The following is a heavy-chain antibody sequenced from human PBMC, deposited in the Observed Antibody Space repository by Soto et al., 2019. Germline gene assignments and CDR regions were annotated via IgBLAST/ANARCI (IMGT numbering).Heavy chain of an antibody. J-gene: IGHJ6*02. CDR3: ARLGGYCSSTSCYGYYGMDV. V-gene: IGHV4-39*01. CDR1: GGSVSSNSYS. CDR2: IYYGEST. D-gene: IGHD2-2*01. Sequence: PSETLSLTCTVSGGSVSSNSYSWGWIRQSPGKGLEWIGSIYYGESTYYNPSLQSRVTISVDTSKNQFSLRLSSVTAADTAVYYCARLGGYCSSTSCYGYYGMDVWGQGTTVTVSS.